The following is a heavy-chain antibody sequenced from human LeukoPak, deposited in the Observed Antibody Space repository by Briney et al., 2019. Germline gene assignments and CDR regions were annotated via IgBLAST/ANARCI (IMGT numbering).Heavy chain of an antibody. V-gene: IGHV3-9*01. CDR1: GFTFDDYA. J-gene: IGHJ4*02. D-gene: IGHD6-19*01. CDR2: ISWNSGSI. CDR3: TRDSGRFRLDY. Sequence: TGGSLRLSCAASGFTFDDYAMHWVRQVPGKGLEWVSGISWNSGSIGYVDSVKGRFTISRDNAKNSLFLQMNSLRVEDTAVYYCTRDSGRFRLDYWGQGVLVTVSS.